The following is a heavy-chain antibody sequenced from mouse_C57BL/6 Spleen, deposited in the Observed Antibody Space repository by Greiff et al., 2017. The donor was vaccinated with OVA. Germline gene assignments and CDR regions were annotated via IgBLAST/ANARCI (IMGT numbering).Heavy chain of an antibody. CDR1: GYTFTSYW. Sequence: QVQLQQPGAELVMPGASVKLSCKASGYTFTSYWMHWVKQRPGQGLEWIGEIDPSDSYTNYNQKFKGKSTLTVDKSSSTAYMQLSSLTSEDSAVYYCARKTGTPYYFDYWGKGTTLTVSS. CDR3: ARKTGTPYYFDY. V-gene: IGHV1-69*01. D-gene: IGHD4-1*01. J-gene: IGHJ2*01. CDR2: IDPSDSYT.